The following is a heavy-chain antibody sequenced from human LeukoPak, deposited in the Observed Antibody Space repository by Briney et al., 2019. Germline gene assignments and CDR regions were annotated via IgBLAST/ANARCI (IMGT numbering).Heavy chain of an antibody. V-gene: IGHV3-66*02. CDR3: ARDYCSGGSCYSLDY. D-gene: IGHD2-15*01. CDR1: GFTVSSNY. J-gene: IGHJ4*02. Sequence: PGGSLRLSCAASGFTVSSNYMSWVRQAPGKGLEWVSVIYSGGSTYYADSVKGRFTISRDNSKNTLYLQMGSLRAEDMAVYYCARDYCSGGSCYSLDYWGQGTLVTVSS. CDR2: IYSGGST.